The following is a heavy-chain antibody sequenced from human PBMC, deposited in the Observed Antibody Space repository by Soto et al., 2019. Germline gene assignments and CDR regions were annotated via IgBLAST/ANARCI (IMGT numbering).Heavy chain of an antibody. CDR2: ISYDGRNK. Sequence: QVQLVESGGGVVQPGRSLRFSCAASGFTFSSYGMHWVRQAPGKGLEWVAVISYDGRNKYYADSVKGRFTISRDNSKNTLYLPMNSLRAEDTAVYYCAKDTDAFTVTPPYFDYWCQGTLVTVSS. J-gene: IGHJ4*02. CDR1: GFTFSSYG. V-gene: IGHV3-30*18. D-gene: IGHD4-17*01. CDR3: AKDTDAFTVTPPYFDY.